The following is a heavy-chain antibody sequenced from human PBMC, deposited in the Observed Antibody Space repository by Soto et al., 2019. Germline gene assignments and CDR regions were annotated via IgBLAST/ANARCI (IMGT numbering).Heavy chain of an antibody. D-gene: IGHD3-22*01. V-gene: IGHV3-64D*06. J-gene: IGHJ4*02. Sequence: GGSLRLSCSASGFTFSIYAMHWVRQAPGKGLEYVSSISTNGGSTDYADSVKGRFTISRDNSKNTVYLQMSSLRVEDTAVYYCVKGEYYYDSSGFYPFDYWGQGTLVTVSS. CDR2: ISTNGGST. CDR3: VKGEYYYDSSGFYPFDY. CDR1: GFTFSIYA.